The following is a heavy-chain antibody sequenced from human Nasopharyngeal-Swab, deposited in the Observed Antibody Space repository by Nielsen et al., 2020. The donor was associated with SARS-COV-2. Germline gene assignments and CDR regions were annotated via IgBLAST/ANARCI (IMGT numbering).Heavy chain of an antibody. Sequence: SVKVTCKASGGTFSSYAISWVRQAPAQGLEWMGRIIPILGIANYAPKFQGRVTITADKSTSTAYMELSSLRSEDTAVYYCARGYATIFGVVIIPYYYYGMDVWGQGTTVTVSS. CDR3: ARGYATIFGVVIIPYYYYGMDV. J-gene: IGHJ6*02. V-gene: IGHV1-69*04. CDR1: GGTFSSYA. CDR2: IIPILGIA. D-gene: IGHD3-3*01.